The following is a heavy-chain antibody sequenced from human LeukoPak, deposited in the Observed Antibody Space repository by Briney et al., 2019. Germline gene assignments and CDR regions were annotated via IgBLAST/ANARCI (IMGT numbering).Heavy chain of an antibody. V-gene: IGHV3-7*01. CDR1: GFKFSSYC. D-gene: IGHD6-19*01. CDR2: INEDENEK. J-gene: IGHJ4*02. Sequence: PGGSLRLSCAASGFKFSSYCMMWVRQAPGKGLEWVATINEDENEKFYVDSVKGRFTIFRDNAKNSLYLQMNGLKVEDTAVYYCANQWLTPLWGQGTLVTVSS. CDR3: ANQWLTPL.